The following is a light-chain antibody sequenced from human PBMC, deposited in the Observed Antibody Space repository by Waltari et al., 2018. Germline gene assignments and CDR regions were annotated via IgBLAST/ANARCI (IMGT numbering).Light chain of an antibody. CDR3: QQYNNWPLT. J-gene: IGKJ4*01. CDR2: GAS. CDR1: QSVSSN. V-gene: IGKV3-15*01. Sequence: EIVMTQSPATLSVSPGERDTLPCRASQSVSSNLAWYQQKPGQAPRLLIYGASTRATGIPARFSGSGSGTEFTLTISSLQSEDFAVYYCQQYNNWPLTFGGGTKVEIK.